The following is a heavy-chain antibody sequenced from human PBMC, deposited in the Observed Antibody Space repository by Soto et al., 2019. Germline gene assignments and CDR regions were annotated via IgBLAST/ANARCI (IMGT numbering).Heavy chain of an antibody. CDR1: GGSISSGGYY. V-gene: IGHV4-31*03. J-gene: IGHJ5*02. CDR3: ARVPAAMESNWFDP. CDR2: IYYSGST. Sequence: VQLQESGPGLVKPSQTLSLTCTVSGGSISSGGYYWRWIRQHPGKGLEWIGYIYYSGSTYYNPSLKSRVTISLDTSKNQFSLKLSSVTAADTAVYYCARVPAAMESNWFDPWGQGTLVTVSS. D-gene: IGHD2-2*01.